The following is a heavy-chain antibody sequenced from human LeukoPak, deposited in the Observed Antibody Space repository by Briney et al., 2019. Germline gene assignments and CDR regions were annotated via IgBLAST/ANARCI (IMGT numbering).Heavy chain of an antibody. Sequence: ASVTVSCKASGYTFTGYYMHWVRQAPGQGLEWMGWINPNSGGTNYAQKFQGWVTMTRDTSISTAYMELSRLRSDDTAVYYCARGSRTEIDLWSYYDSSGYFASIYYYYGMDVWGQGTTVTVSS. CDR1: GYTFTGYY. CDR3: ARGSRTEIDLWSYYDSSGYFASIYYYYGMDV. CDR2: INPNSGGT. D-gene: IGHD3-22*01. V-gene: IGHV1-2*04. J-gene: IGHJ6*02.